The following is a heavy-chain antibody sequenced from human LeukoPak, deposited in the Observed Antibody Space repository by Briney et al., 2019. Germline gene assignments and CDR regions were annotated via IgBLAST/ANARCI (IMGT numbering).Heavy chain of an antibody. CDR2: ISWNSDSI. D-gene: IGHD1-26*01. Sequence: GGSLRLSCAASGFTFDDYAMHWVRQAPGKGLEWVSGISWNSDSIDYADSVKGRFTISRHNAKNSLYLQMNSLRAEDTAFYYCAKDAIAASGSYSSFDSWGQGTLVTVSS. CDR3: AKDAIAASGSYSSFDS. CDR1: GFTFDDYA. J-gene: IGHJ4*02. V-gene: IGHV3-9*01.